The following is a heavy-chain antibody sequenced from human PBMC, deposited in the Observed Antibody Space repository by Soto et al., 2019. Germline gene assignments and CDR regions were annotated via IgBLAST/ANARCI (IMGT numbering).Heavy chain of an antibody. V-gene: IGHV3-30-3*02. D-gene: IGHD2-21*02. CDR1: GFIFSSYA. J-gene: IGHJ4*02. CDR3: AKELQRSFDY. CDR2: ISYDGSNK. Sequence: QVQLVESGGGVVQPGRSLRLSCAAYGFIFSSYAMHWVRQAPGKGLEWVAVISYDGSNKYYADSVKGRFTISRDNSKNTLYLQMNSLRAEDTAGYYCAKELQRSFDYWGQGTLVTVSS.